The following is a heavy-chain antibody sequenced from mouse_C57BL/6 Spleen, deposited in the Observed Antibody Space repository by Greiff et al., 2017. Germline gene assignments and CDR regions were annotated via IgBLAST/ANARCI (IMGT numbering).Heavy chain of an antibody. Sequence: QVTLKVCGPGILQPSQTLSLTCSFSGFSLSTFGMGVGWIRQPSGKGLEWLAHIWWDDDKYYNPALKSRLTISKDTSKNQVFLKIANVDTADTATYYCARIVPYYGSSYGYFDVWGTGTTVTVSS. D-gene: IGHD1-1*01. J-gene: IGHJ1*03. CDR3: ARIVPYYGSSYGYFDV. V-gene: IGHV8-8*01. CDR1: GFSLSTFGMG. CDR2: IWWDDDK.